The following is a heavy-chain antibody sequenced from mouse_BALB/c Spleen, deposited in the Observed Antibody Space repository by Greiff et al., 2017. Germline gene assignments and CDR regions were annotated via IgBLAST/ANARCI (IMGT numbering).Heavy chain of an antibody. CDR2: IDPYYGGT. Sequence: QLVESGPELEKPGASVKISCTASGYSFTGYNMNWVKQSNGKGLEWIGNIDPYYGGTSYNPKFKGKATLTVDTSSSTAYMQLKSLTSEDSAVYCCLNSTRYAMDYWGQGTLVTVSA. V-gene: IGHV1-39*01. D-gene: IGHD1-1*02. J-gene: IGHJ3*01. CDR1: GYSFTGYN. CDR3: LNSTRYAMDY.